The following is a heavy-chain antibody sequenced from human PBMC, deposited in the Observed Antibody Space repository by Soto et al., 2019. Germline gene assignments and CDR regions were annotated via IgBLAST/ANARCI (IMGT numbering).Heavy chain of an antibody. CDR1: GYTFTSYG. Sequence: QVQLVQSGAEVKKPGASVKVSCKASGYTFTSYGISWVRQAPGQGLEWMGWISAYNGNTNYAQKLQGRVTMTTDPSTSRSCMDLRSLGTYDTAVYYCARDQPRAVVVAAWGGDYWGQGTLVTVSS. J-gene: IGHJ4*02. CDR3: ARDQPRAVVVAAWGGDY. CDR2: ISAYNGNT. V-gene: IGHV1-18*01. D-gene: IGHD2-21*02.